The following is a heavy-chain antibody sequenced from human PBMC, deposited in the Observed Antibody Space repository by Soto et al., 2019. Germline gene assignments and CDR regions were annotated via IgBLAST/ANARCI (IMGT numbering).Heavy chain of an antibody. CDR2: ISAYNGNT. J-gene: IGHJ4*02. Sequence: ASVKVSWKTSGYAITRYGVSWVRQAPGQGLEWMGWISAYNGNTNYAQKLQGRVTMTTDTSTSTAYMELRSLRSDDTAVYYCARDSSTHPLDYWGQGTLVTVSS. CDR1: GYAITRYG. CDR3: ARDSSTHPLDY. V-gene: IGHV1-18*01. D-gene: IGHD2-15*01.